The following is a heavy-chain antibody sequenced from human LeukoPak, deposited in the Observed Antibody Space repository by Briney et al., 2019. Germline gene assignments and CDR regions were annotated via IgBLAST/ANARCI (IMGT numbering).Heavy chain of an antibody. V-gene: IGHV3-7*01. D-gene: IGHD6-13*01. Sequence: GGSLRLSCAASGFTFSSYAMSWVRQAPGKGLEWVANIKQDGSEKYYVDSVKGRFTISRDNAKNSLYLQMNSLRAEDTAVYYCARDSGYSSSWYLGGFDYWGQGTLVTVSS. J-gene: IGHJ4*02. CDR1: GFTFSSYA. CDR3: ARDSGYSSSWYLGGFDY. CDR2: IKQDGSEK.